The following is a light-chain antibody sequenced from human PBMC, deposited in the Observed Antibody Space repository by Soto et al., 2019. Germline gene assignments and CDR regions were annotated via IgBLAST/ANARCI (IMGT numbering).Light chain of an antibody. CDR3: QQRST. J-gene: IGKJ2*01. Sequence: EIVLTQSPATLSLSPGERATLSCRASQSVSSYLAWYQQKPGQAPRLLIYDASNRATGIPARFSGSGSGTDFTLPLSSLEPEDFAVYYCQQRSTFGQGTKLEIK. CDR1: QSVSSY. V-gene: IGKV3-11*01. CDR2: DAS.